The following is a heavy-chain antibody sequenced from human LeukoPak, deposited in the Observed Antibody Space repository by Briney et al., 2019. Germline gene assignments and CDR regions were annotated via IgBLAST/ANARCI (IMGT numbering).Heavy chain of an antibody. Sequence: GGSLRLSCAVPGFTFSSYAMTWVRQAPGKGLEWISAISGSAYSTSYADSVKGRFTISRDNSKNTLYLQMNSLRAEDTAIYYCARNISGFKLGDALDIWGQGTMVTVSS. V-gene: IGHV3-23*01. D-gene: IGHD3-22*01. CDR1: GFTFSSYA. CDR2: ISGSAYST. J-gene: IGHJ3*02. CDR3: ARNISGFKLGDALDI.